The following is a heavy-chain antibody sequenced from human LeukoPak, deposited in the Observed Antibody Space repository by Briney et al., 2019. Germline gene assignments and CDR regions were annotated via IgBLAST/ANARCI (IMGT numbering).Heavy chain of an antibody. CDR2: IYYSGST. CDR1: GASIDSYY. J-gene: IGHJ5*02. V-gene: IGHV4-59*01. CDR3: ARDGGFYSSGWQRENWFVP. Sequence: PSETLSLTCAGSGASIDSYYWSWIRQPPGKELEWIEDIYYSGSTNYSPSLKSRVTISVDTSKNHFSLRLSSVTAADTAVYYCARDGGFYSSGWQRENWFVPWGQWTLVTVSS. D-gene: IGHD6-19*01.